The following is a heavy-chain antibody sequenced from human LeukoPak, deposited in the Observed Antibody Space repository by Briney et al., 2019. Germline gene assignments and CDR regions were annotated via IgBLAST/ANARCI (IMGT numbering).Heavy chain of an antibody. CDR3: ARHDYSTNWFDP. CDR2: IYYSGST. Sequence: PSETLSLTCTVSGGSISSSSSYWGWLRQPPGNGLEWIGSIYYSGSTYYNPSLKSRVTISVDTSKNQFSLKLSSVTAADTSVYYCARHDYSTNWFDPWGQGTLVTVSS. D-gene: IGHD4-11*01. CDR1: GGSISSSSSY. J-gene: IGHJ5*02. V-gene: IGHV4-39*01.